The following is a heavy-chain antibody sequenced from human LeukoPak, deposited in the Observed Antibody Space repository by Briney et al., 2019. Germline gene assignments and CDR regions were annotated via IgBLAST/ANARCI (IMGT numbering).Heavy chain of an antibody. CDR2: IDGGGGST. CDR1: GFTFNHYA. D-gene: IGHD4-17*01. V-gene: IGHV3-23*01. CDR3: ARDRLAGDYGDFYFDY. J-gene: IGHJ4*02. Sequence: GGSLRLSCAGSGFTFNHYAMSWVRQAPGKGLEWVSGIDGGGGSTFYADSVKGRFTISRDNPKSTLYLQMNSLRAEDTAVYYCARDRLAGDYGDFYFDYWGQGTLVTVSS.